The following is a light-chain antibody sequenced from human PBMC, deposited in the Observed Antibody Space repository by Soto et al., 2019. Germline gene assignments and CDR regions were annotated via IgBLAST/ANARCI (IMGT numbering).Light chain of an antibody. Sequence: NQMTKSPSTLSASVVDPVTVTCRATQSVSGWLAWYQQKPGEDPKLLIYDASALPRGVPSRFSGSGSGTKYTLTIASLQPDDFATSYCQHYETFSGTFGPGTKVDIK. CDR2: DAS. CDR1: QSVSGW. J-gene: IGKJ1*01. V-gene: IGKV1-5*01. CDR3: QHYETFSGT.